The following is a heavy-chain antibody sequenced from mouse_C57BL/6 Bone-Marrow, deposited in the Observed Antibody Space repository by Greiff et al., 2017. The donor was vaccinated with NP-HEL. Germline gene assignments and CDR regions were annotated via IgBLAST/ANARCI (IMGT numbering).Heavy chain of an antibody. CDR2: IHPNSGST. V-gene: IGHV1-64*01. CDR3: ARWSGLRYWCFDV. D-gene: IGHD1-1*01. J-gene: IGHJ1*03. Sequence: QVQLQQSGAELVKPGASVKLSCKASGYTFTSYWMHWVKQRHGQGLEWIGMIHPNSGSTNYNEKFKSKATLTVDKSSSTAYMQLSSLTSEDAAVYYCARWSGLRYWCFDVWGTGTTLTVSS. CDR1: GYTFTSYW.